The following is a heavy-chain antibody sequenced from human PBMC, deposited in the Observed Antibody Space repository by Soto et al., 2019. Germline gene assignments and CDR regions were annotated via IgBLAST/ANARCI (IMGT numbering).Heavy chain of an antibody. Sequence: QVQLVQSGAEVKKPGASVKVSCKASGYTFTSYYMHWVRQAPGKGLEWMGIINPSGGSTSYAQKFQGRVTMTRDTSTSTVYMELSSLRSEDTAVYYCARPRLTIAVAGTSLFDYWGQGTLVTVSS. J-gene: IGHJ4*02. V-gene: IGHV1-46*01. CDR3: ARPRLTIAVAGTSLFDY. CDR1: GYTFTSYY. CDR2: INPSGGST. D-gene: IGHD6-19*01.